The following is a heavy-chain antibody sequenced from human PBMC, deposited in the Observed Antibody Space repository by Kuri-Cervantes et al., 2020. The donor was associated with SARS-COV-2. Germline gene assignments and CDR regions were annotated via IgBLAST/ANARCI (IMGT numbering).Heavy chain of an antibody. D-gene: IGHD4/OR15-4a*01. Sequence: GESLKISCAASGFNFSGTDMNWVRQAPGKGLEWVAIISYDGKNKKLTASGKGRFTISRDNSQNTLYLHMNSLRSEDTAMYYCANGRVGAHDFWGQGTLVTVSS. V-gene: IGHV3-30*18. CDR2: ISYDGKNK. CDR1: GFNFSGTD. J-gene: IGHJ4*02. CDR3: ANGRVGAHDF.